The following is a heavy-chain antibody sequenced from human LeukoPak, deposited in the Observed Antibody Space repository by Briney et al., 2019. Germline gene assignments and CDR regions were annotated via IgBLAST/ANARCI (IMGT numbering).Heavy chain of an antibody. J-gene: IGHJ4*02. CDR3: AKDSRFLEWLSDLCFDY. V-gene: IGHV3-30*18. Sequence: PGRSLRLSCAASGFTFSSYGMHWVRQAPGKGLEWVAVISYDGSNKYYADSVKGRFTISRDNSKNTLYLQMNSLRAEDTAVYYCAKDSRFLEWLSDLCFDYWGQGTLVTVSS. D-gene: IGHD3-3*01. CDR1: GFTFSSYG. CDR2: ISYDGSNK.